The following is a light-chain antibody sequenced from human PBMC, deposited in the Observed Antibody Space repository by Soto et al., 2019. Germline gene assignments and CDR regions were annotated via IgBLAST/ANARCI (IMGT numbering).Light chain of an antibody. CDR3: MQALQTSPIT. Sequence: DIVMTQSPLSLPVTPGEPASISCRSSQSLLHSNGYNYLDWYLQKPGQSPQLLIYLGSNRASGVPDRFRGSGSGTDFTLKISRVEAEDVGVYYCMQALQTSPITFGQGTRLEIK. CDR2: LGS. V-gene: IGKV2-28*01. J-gene: IGKJ5*01. CDR1: QSLLHSNGYNY.